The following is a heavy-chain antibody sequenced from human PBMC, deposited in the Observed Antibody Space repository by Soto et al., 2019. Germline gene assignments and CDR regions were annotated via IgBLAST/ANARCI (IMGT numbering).Heavy chain of an antibody. CDR1: GGSISSYY. CDR2: IYYSGST. J-gene: IGHJ4*02. Sequence: SETLSLTCTVSGGSISSYYWSWIRQPPGKGLEWIGYIYYSGSTNYNPSLKSRVTISVDTSKNQFSLKLSSVTAXXTXVYXXXXGVAVAGIYRTYYFDYWGQGTLVTVSS. D-gene: IGHD6-19*01. V-gene: IGHV4-59*01. CDR3: XXGVAVAGIYRTYYFDY.